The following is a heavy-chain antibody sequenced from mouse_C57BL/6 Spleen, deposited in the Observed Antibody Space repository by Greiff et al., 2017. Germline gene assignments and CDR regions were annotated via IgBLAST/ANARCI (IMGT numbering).Heavy chain of an antibody. CDR1: GYAFRSYW. Sequence: VQLQQSGAELVKPGASVKISCKASGYAFRSYWMNWVKQRPGTGLEWIGQFYPGDGDTNYNGKFKGKATLTADNSSSTDYMQLSSLTSEDSAVYFCARDYYDYQGYFDVWGTGTTVTVSS. D-gene: IGHD2-4*01. CDR2: FYPGDGDT. V-gene: IGHV1-80*01. J-gene: IGHJ1*03. CDR3: ARDYYDYQGYFDV.